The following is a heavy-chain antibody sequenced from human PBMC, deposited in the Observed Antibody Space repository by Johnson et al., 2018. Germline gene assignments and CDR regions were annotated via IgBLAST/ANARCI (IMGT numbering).Heavy chain of an antibody. CDR2: ISPSGSRK. Sequence: VQLVQSGGGLVQPGGSLKVSCAASEFTFSSHGMIWVRQAPGKGLEWVSYISPSGSRKDYADSVVGRFPTSRDKAKNSLYLQMNILRADDPAVVYCAGVRGPAVNTVYMDGWGKGTTVTVSS. V-gene: IGHV3-48*01. J-gene: IGHJ6*03. CDR1: EFTFSSHG. CDR3: AGVRGPAVNTVYMDG. D-gene: IGHD4-17*01.